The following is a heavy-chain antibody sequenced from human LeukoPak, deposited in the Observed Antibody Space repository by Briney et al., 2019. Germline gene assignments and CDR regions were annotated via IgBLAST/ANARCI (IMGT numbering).Heavy chain of an antibody. V-gene: IGHV3-23*01. CDR2: ISGSGGST. Sequence: GASLRLSCAASGFTFSSYAMSWVRQAPGKGLEWVSAISGSGGSTYYADSVKGRFTISGDNSKNTLYLQMNSLRAEDTAVYYCAKVGAGITMIVVVINYFDYWGQGTLVTVSS. CDR1: GFTFSSYA. D-gene: IGHD3-22*01. J-gene: IGHJ4*02. CDR3: AKVGAGITMIVVVINYFDY.